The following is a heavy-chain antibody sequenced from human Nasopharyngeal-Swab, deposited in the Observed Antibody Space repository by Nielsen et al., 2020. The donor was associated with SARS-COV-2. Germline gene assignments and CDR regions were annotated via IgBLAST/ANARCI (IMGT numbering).Heavy chain of an antibody. J-gene: IGHJ3*02. D-gene: IGHD3-22*01. V-gene: IGHV1-18*01. CDR2: ISAYNGNT. Sequence: WVRQAPGQGLEWMGWISAYNGNTNYAQKLQGRVTMTTDTPTSTAYMELRSLRSDDTAVYYCARDYYDSSGYYYDAFDIWGQGTMVTVSS. CDR3: ARDYYDSSGYYYDAFDI.